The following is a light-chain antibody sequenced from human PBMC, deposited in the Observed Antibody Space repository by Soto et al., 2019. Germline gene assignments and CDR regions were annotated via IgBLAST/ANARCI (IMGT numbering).Light chain of an antibody. Sequence: QSALTQPPSVSGSPGQSVAISCTGTSSDVGSYNRVAWYQQSPGTAPKLMIYEVSNRPSGVPDRFSGSKSGNTASLTISGLQAEDEAHYYCSSFTSSSTYVFGTGTKLTVL. V-gene: IGLV2-18*02. CDR1: SSDVGSYNR. CDR2: EVS. CDR3: SSFTSSSTYV. J-gene: IGLJ1*01.